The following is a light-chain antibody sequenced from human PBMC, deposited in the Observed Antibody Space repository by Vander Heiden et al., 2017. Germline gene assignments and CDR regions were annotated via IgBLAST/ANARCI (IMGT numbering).Light chain of an antibody. CDR1: SSNIGAGYD. Sequence: QSVLTQPPSVSGAPGQRVTISCTGSSSNIGAGYDVCWYQHLPGTVPKLLIYGDTNRPSGVPDRFSGSKSATSASLAITGLQAEDEADYYCQSFDSSLSGYVFGTGTKVTVL. CDR3: QSFDSSLSGYV. J-gene: IGLJ1*01. CDR2: GDT. V-gene: IGLV1-40*01.